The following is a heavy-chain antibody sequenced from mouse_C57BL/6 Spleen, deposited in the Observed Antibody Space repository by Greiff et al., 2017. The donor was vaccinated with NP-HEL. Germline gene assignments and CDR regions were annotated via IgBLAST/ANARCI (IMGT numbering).Heavy chain of an antibody. CDR1: GYAFSSYW. Sequence: QVQLQQSGAELVKPGASVKISCKASGYAFSSYWMNWVKQRPGKGLEWIGQIYPGDGDTNYNGKFKGKATLTADKSPSTAYMQLSSLTSEDSAVYFCARDYYGSRGYFDVWGTGTTVTVSS. CDR2: IYPGDGDT. J-gene: IGHJ1*03. CDR3: ARDYYGSRGYFDV. V-gene: IGHV1-80*01. D-gene: IGHD1-1*01.